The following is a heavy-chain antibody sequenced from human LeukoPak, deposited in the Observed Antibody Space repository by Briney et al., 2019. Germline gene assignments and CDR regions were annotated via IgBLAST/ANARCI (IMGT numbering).Heavy chain of an antibody. J-gene: IGHJ6*03. D-gene: IGHD6-19*01. CDR2: IYYSGST. V-gene: IGHV4-39*01. Sequence: NPSETLSLTCTVSGGSISSSSYYWGWIRQPPGKGLEWIGSIYYSGSTYYNPSLKSRVTISVDTSKNQFSLKLSSVTAADTAVYYCARVAGTPYYYYYYMDVWGKGTTVTVSS. CDR1: GGSISSSSYY. CDR3: ARVAGTPYYYYYYMDV.